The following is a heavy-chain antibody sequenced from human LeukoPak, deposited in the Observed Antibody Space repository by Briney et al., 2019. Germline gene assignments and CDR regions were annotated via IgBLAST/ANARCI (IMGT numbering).Heavy chain of an antibody. J-gene: IGHJ5*02. Sequence: ASVKVSCKASGYTFTGYYIHWVRLAPGQGLEWMGWINPNGGGTNYAQKFQGRFTMTRDTSISTAYLDLSSLRSDDTAVYYCARSHDYTNYVGPWGQGTLVTVSS. D-gene: IGHD4-11*01. V-gene: IGHV1-2*02. CDR2: INPNGGGT. CDR1: GYTFTGYY. CDR3: ARSHDYTNYVGP.